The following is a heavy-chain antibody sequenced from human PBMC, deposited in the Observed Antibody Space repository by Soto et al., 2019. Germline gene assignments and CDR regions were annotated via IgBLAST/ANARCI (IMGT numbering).Heavy chain of an antibody. J-gene: IGHJ4*02. D-gene: IGHD3-10*01. Sequence: GGSLRLSCVASGFTFSSYSMNWVRQAPGKGLEWVSSISSSSSYIYYADSVKGRFTISRDNAKNSLYLQMNSLRAEDTAVYYCARSEDYYGSGSYDYWGQGTLVTVSS. CDR3: ARSEDYYGSGSYDY. CDR1: GFTFSSYS. V-gene: IGHV3-21*01. CDR2: ISSSSSYI.